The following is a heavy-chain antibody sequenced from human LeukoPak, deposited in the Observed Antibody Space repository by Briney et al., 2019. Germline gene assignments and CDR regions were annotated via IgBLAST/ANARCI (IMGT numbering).Heavy chain of an antibody. CDR3: ARVFWIGYFDYYYYYMDV. V-gene: IGHV4-38-2*02. J-gene: IGHJ6*03. D-gene: IGHD3-3*01. CDR2: IYHSGST. CDR1: GYSISSGYY. Sequence: SETLSLTCTVSGYSISSGYYWGWIRQPPGKGLEWIGSIYHSGSTYYNPSLKSRVTISVDTSKNQFSLKLSSVTAADTAVYYCARVFWIGYFDYYYYYMDVWGKGTTVTVSS.